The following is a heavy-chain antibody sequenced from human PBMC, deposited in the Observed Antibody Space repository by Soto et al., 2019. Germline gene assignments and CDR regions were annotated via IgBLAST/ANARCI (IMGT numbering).Heavy chain of an antibody. J-gene: IGHJ6*02. CDR2: IIPILGIA. V-gene: IGHV1-69*04. CDR1: GYTFISYD. CDR3: ARVESYGSGSYPPYYGMDV. D-gene: IGHD3-10*01. Sequence: SVKVSCKASGYTFISYDISWVRQAPGQGLEWMGRIIPILGIANYAQKFQGRVTITADKSTSTAYMELSSLRSEDTAVYYCARVESYGSGSYPPYYGMDVWGQGTTVTSP.